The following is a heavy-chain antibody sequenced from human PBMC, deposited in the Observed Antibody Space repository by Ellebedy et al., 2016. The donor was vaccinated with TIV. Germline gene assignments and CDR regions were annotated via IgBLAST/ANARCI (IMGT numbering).Heavy chain of an antibody. J-gene: IGHJ4*02. V-gene: IGHV3-30-3*01. CDR2: VSYDGSNK. CDR1: GFTFNSYA. D-gene: IGHD6-13*01. CDR3: ARDLKKRAAAGTELDC. Sequence: GESLKISCAASGFTFNSYAIHWVRQAPGKGLEWVAVVSYDGSNKYYAASVKGRFTISRDNSKNTLYLQMNSLRAEDTAVYYCARDLKKRAAAGTELDCWGQGTLVTVSS.